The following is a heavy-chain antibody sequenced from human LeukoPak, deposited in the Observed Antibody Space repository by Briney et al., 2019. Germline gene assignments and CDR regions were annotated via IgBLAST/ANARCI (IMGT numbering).Heavy chain of an antibody. CDR2: IYYSGST. Sequence: SETLSLTCTVSGGSISSSGYYWGWIRQPPGKGLEWIGSIYYSGSTYYNPSLKSRVTISVDTSKNQFSLKLSSVTAADTAVYYCARGDIAVAGFDYWGQGTLVTVSS. V-gene: IGHV4-39*01. D-gene: IGHD6-19*01. CDR3: ARGDIAVAGFDY. CDR1: GGSISSSGYY. J-gene: IGHJ4*02.